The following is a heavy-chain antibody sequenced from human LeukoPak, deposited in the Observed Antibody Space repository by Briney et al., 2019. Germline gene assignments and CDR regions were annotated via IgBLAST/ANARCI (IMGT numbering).Heavy chain of an antibody. CDR1: GFTFSSYG. CDR3: AKEIRRWLQLIADY. J-gene: IGHJ4*02. CDR2: ISYDGSNK. D-gene: IGHD5-24*01. Sequence: GGSLRLSCAASGFTFSSYGMHWVRQAPGKGLEWVAVISYDGSNKYYADSVEGRFTISRDNSKNTLYLQMNSLRAEDTAVYYCAKEIRRWLQLIADYWGQGTLVTVSS. V-gene: IGHV3-30*18.